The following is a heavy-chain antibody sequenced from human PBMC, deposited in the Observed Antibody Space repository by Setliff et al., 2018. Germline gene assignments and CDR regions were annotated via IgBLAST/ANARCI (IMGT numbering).Heavy chain of an antibody. V-gene: IGHV3-30*04. CDR1: GFTFSSYA. CDR3: AAGGGDDAFDI. D-gene: IGHD3-16*01. CDR2: ISYDGSNK. J-gene: IGHJ3*02. Sequence: SCAASGFTFSSYAMHWVRQAPGKGLEWVAVISYDGSNKYYADSVKGRFTISRDNSKNTLYLQMNSLRAEDTAVYYCAAGGGDDAFDIWGQGTMVTVSS.